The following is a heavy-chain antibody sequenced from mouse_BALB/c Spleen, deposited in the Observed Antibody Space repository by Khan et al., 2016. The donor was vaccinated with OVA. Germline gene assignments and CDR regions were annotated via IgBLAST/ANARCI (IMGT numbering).Heavy chain of an antibody. CDR2: IGYRGST. CDR1: GYSITTDYA. J-gene: IGHJ3*01. V-gene: IGHV3-2*02. Sequence: EVQLQESGPGLVKPSQSLSLTCTVTGYSITTDYAWNWIRQFPGNKLEWMGYIGYRGSTSYNPSLQSRISITRDTSKNQFFLQLNSVTTEDTATFYCARLGPGFSYWGQGTLVTVSA. D-gene: IGHD4-1*01. CDR3: ARLGPGFSY.